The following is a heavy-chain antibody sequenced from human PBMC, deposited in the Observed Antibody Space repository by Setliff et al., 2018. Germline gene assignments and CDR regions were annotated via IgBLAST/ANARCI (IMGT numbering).Heavy chain of an antibody. CDR1: GFSFSNYG. CDR2: ISTSSGTR. CDR3: ARSSVVGGYSTTYYFDYMDV. J-gene: IGHJ6*03. D-gene: IGHD3-3*01. Sequence: GGSLRLSCVVSGFSFSNYGMTWVRQAPGKGLEWISYISTSSGTRYYAGSVKGRFTISRDEAKNSLYLQMNSLRTEDTAVYYCARSSVVGGYSTTYYFDYMDVWGKGTTVTVSS. V-gene: IGHV3-48*01.